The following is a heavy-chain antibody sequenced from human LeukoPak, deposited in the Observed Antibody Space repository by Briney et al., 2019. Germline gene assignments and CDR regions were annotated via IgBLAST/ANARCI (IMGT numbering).Heavy chain of an antibody. CDR2: ISYDGSNK. J-gene: IGHJ6*02. V-gene: IGHV3-30*18. D-gene: IGHD2-2*01. Sequence: PGGSLRLSCAASGFTFSSYGMHWVRQAPGKGLEWVAVISYDGSNKYYADSVKGRFTISRDNSKNTLYLQMNSLRAEDTAVYYCAKAPRGYCSSTSCYVNKIVVVVAATNYGMDVWGQGTTVTVS. CDR1: GFTFSSYG. CDR3: AKAPRGYCSSTSCYVNKIVVVVAATNYGMDV.